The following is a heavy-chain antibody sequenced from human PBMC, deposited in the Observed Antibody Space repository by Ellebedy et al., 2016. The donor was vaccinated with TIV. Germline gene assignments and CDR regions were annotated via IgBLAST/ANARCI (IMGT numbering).Heavy chain of an antibody. V-gene: IGHV3-23*01. Sequence: GESLKISXAASGFTFSSYAMTWVRQAPEKGLEWVSSISGSGGNTHYSDSVKGRFTISRDNSKSTLYLQMNSLRAEDTAIYYCVKDQFRRNSKWDAFDIWGQGTMVTVSS. J-gene: IGHJ3*02. D-gene: IGHD2-8*01. CDR3: VKDQFRRNSKWDAFDI. CDR1: GFTFSSYA. CDR2: ISGSGGNT.